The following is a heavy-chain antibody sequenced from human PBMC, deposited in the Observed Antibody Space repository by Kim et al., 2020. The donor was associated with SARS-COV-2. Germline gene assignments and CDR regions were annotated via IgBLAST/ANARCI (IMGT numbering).Heavy chain of an antibody. CDR2: ISWDGGST. CDR1: GFTFDDYT. D-gene: IGHD1-26*01. J-gene: IGHJ5*02. CDR3: AKDGRAFAWIDLVTEVSNWFDP. V-gene: IGHV3-43*01. Sequence: GGSLRLSCAASGFTFDDYTMHWVRQAPGKGLEWVSLISWDGGSTYYADSVKGRFTISRDNSKNSLYLQMNSLRTEDTALYYCAKDGRAFAWIDLVTEVSNWFDPWGQGTLVTVSS.